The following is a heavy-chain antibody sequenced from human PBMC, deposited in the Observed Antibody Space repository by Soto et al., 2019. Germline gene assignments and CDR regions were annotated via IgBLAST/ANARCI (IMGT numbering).Heavy chain of an antibody. CDR3: ARQPAWGASQVAMDV. CDR2: IYPGDSYT. J-gene: IGHJ6*02. CDR1: GDSFTSYR. V-gene: IGHV5-51*01. Sequence: PVATLTLSGHVSGDSFTSYRVSWGRPRPGKGLEWMGFIYPGDSYTRYSPSFQGQVTISADKSINTAYLQWRSLKASDTAMYYCARQPAWGASQVAMDVWGQGTTVTVS. D-gene: IGHD7-27*01.